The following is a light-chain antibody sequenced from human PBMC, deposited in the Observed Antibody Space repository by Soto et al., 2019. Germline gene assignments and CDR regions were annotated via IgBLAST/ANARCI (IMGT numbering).Light chain of an antibody. Sequence: QSVLTRPRSVSGSPGQSGTIACTGSGSDVGAYSYVSWYQQHPGKAPKLMIYDVSKRPSGVPDRFSGSKSGNTASLTISGLQAEDEADYYCCSYAGSYTYVFGNGTKVTVL. CDR3: CSYAGSYTYV. CDR2: DVS. V-gene: IGLV2-11*01. CDR1: GSDVGAYSY. J-gene: IGLJ1*01.